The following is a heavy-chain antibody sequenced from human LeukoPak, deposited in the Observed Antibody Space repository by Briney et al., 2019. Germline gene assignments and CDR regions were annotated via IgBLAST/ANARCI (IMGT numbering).Heavy chain of an antibody. V-gene: IGHV4-38-2*01. CDR1: GYSISSNYY. CDR3: ARATGSYWYFDL. Sequence: SETLSLTCAVSGYSISSNYYWGWIRQPPGKGLEWIGSIYHSGSTYYNPSLKSRVTISVDTSKNQFSLKLSSVTAADTAVYYCARATGSYWYFDLWGRGTLVTVSS. CDR2: IYHSGST. J-gene: IGHJ2*01.